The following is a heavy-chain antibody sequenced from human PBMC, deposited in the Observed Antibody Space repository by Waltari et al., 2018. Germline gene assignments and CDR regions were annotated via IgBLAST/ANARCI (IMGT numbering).Heavy chain of an antibody. Sequence: QVQLVQSGAEVCRPGSSVKVSCKASGGVFNSYTIRWVRQAPGHGLEWMGGIIAIFGIANYAPKFQGRLIIAADDSTSTAHMELSSLRSEDTAMYYCARATVTTIRTVYFDDWGQGTLVTVSS. CDR1: GGVFNSYT. J-gene: IGHJ4*02. V-gene: IGHV1-69*12. CDR2: IIAIFGIA. D-gene: IGHD4-17*01. CDR3: ARATVTTIRTVYFDD.